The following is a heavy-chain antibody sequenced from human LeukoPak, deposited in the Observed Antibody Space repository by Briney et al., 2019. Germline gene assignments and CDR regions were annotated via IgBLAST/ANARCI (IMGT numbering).Heavy chain of an antibody. J-gene: IGHJ5*02. Sequence: SETLSLTCTVSGGSISSYYWSWIRQPPGKGLEWIGYIYYSGSTNYNPSLKSRVTISVDTSKNQFSLKLSSVTAADTAVYYCARDRVAAAGTNWFDPWGQGTLVTVSS. V-gene: IGHV4-59*01. D-gene: IGHD6-13*01. CDR1: GGSISSYY. CDR3: ARDRVAAAGTNWFDP. CDR2: IYYSGST.